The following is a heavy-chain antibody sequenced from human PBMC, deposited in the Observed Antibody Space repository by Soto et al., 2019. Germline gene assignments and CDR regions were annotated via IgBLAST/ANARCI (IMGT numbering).Heavy chain of an antibody. CDR3: EGGGGGFYYYVWGSYSRGAFDV. CDR1: GFMFSYYY. CDR2: ISSGGSTK. Sequence: GGSLRLSCAASGFMFSYYYMSWIRQAPGKGLEWVSYISSGGSTKYYADSVKGRFTNARVNAKNSLSLQKSSRRGEDTAVYSCEGGGGGFYYYVWGSYSRGAFDVWGQGTMVTVSS. J-gene: IGHJ3*01. V-gene: IGHV3-11*01. D-gene: IGHD3-16*01.